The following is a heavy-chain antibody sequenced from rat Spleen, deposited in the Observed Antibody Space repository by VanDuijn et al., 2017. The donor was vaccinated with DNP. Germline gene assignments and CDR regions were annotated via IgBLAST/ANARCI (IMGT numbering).Heavy chain of an antibody. CDR2: ISTVGSNA. Sequence: EVQLVESGGGLVQPGRSLKLSCAASGFTFSDYYMAWVRQAPKKGLEWVASISTVGSNAYYRDSVKGRFTISRDNTKNTLYLQMNSLRSEDTATYYCARETTGYAMDAWGQGTSVTVSS. J-gene: IGHJ4*01. V-gene: IGHV5-25*01. CDR3: ARETTGYAMDA. CDR1: GFTFSDYY. D-gene: IGHD1-1*01.